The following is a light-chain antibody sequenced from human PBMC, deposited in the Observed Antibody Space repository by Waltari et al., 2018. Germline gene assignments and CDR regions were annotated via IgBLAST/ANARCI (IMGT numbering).Light chain of an antibody. Sequence: SYELTQPPSVSVSPGQAARIPCSGDALPKKYAYWYQQKSGQAPVLVIYEDTKRPSGIPERFSGTNSGTLATLTISGAQVEDEADYYCYSADSSGHHRVFGGGTKLTVL. CDR1: ALPKKY. J-gene: IGLJ3*02. CDR2: EDT. V-gene: IGLV3-10*01. CDR3: YSADSSGHHRV.